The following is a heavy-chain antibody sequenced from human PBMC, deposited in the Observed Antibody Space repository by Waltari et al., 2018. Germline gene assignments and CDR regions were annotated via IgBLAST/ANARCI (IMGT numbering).Heavy chain of an antibody. J-gene: IGHJ4*02. CDR3: ARGMSSVWYGPFDY. CDR1: GGSINNYY. V-gene: IGHV4-59*08. D-gene: IGHD6-19*01. CDR2: ISYSGNT. Sequence: QVQLQESGPGLVKPSETLSLTCTVSGGSINNYYWSWIRQPPGKGLEWIGDISYSGNTTFNPSLGSRVTMSADTSKNQFSLKLSSVTAADTAVYYCARGMSSVWYGPFDYWGQGTLVTVSS.